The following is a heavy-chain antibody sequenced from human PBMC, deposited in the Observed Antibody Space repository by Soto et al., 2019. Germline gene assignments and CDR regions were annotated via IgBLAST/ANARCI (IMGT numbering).Heavy chain of an antibody. CDR2: ISGSGGST. Sequence: GGSLILSCAASGFTFSSYAMSWVRQAPGKGLEWVSAISGSGGSTYYADSVKGRFTISRDNSKNTLYLQMNSLRAEDTAVYYCAKAWFGELFPLDYWGQGTLVTVSS. D-gene: IGHD3-10*01. V-gene: IGHV3-23*01. CDR1: GFTFSSYA. CDR3: AKAWFGELFPLDY. J-gene: IGHJ4*02.